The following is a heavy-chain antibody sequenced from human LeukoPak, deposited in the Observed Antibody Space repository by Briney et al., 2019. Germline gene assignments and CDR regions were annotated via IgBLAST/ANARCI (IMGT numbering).Heavy chain of an antibody. D-gene: IGHD1-26*01. J-gene: IGHJ5*02. Sequence: ASVNVSRTPSRYTPTGYYMHSVRQAPGQGREWLGWINPNSGGTNYAQNFQGRVTMTRDTYISTAYMELSRPRSDDTAVYYCARGGIVGATYNWFDLWGQGTLVTVSS. V-gene: IGHV1-2*02. CDR2: INPNSGGT. CDR3: ARGGIVGATYNWFDL. CDR1: RYTPTGYY.